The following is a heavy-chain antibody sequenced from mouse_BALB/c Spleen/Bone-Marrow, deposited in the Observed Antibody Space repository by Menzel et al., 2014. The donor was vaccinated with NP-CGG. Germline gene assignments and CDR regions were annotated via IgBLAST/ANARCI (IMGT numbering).Heavy chain of an antibody. D-gene: IGHD1-1*01. CDR1: GFTFSDYY. J-gene: IGHJ1*01. CDR2: ISNGGSYT. CDR3: ARDSLYYHGSSYGYFDV. Sequence: DVQLVESGGGLMKPGGSLKLSCAASGFTFSDYYMYWVRQTPEKRLEWVATISNGGSYTYYPDSVKGRFTISRDNAKNNLYLQMSSLKSEDTAMYYCARDSLYYHGSSYGYFDVWGAGTTVTVSS. V-gene: IGHV5-4*02.